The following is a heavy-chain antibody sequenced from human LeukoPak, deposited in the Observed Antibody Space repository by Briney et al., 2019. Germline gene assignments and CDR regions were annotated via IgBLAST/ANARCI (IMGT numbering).Heavy chain of an antibody. J-gene: IGHJ3*02. CDR3: ARENSGYDFLAFDI. CDR2: IYHSGST. CDR1: GYSISSGYY. D-gene: IGHD5-12*01. Sequence: SETLSLTCTVSGYSISSGYYWGWIRQPPGKGLEWIGSIYHSGSTYYNPSLKSRVTISVDTSKNQFSLKLSSVTAADTAVYYCARENSGYDFLAFDIWGQGTMVTVSS. V-gene: IGHV4-38-2*02.